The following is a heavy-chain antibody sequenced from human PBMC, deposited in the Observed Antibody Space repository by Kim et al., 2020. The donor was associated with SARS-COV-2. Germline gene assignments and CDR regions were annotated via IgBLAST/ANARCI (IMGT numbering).Heavy chain of an antibody. CDR1: GFNFDSYA. CDR2: LSGSGDNT. CDR3: AKASLSSMVRGDY. D-gene: IGHD3-10*01. Sequence: GGSLRLSCSVSGFNFDSYAMTWVRQAPGKGLEWVSSLSGSGDNTYHADSVRGRFTISRDNSENTLYLQMNSLRAEDTAVYYCAKASLSSMVRGDY. V-gene: IGHV3-23*01. J-gene: IGHJ4*01.